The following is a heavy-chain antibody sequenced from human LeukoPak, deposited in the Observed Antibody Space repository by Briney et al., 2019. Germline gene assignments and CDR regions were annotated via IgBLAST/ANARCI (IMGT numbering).Heavy chain of an antibody. J-gene: IGHJ4*02. V-gene: IGHV1-69*05. CDR3: ARGSYYGGGIDY. CDR2: IIPIFGTA. CDR1: GGTFSSYA. D-gene: IGHD1-26*01. Sequence: SVKVSCKASGGTFSSYAINWVRQAPGQGLEWMGGIIPIFGTANYAQKFQGRVTITTNESTSTAYMELSSLRSEDTAVYYCARGSYYGGGIDYWGQGTLVTVSS.